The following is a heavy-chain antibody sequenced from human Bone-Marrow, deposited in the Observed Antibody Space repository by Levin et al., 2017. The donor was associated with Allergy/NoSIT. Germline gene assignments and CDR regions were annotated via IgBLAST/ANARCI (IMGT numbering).Heavy chain of an antibody. CDR2: IYYSGST. CDR3: ARITRLRVAAGTPRYWYFDR. V-gene: IGHV4-28*01. CDR1: GYSISSSNW. D-gene: IGHD6-13*01. Sequence: SCAVSGYSISSSNWWGWIRQPPGKGLEWIGYIYYSGSTYYNPSLKSRVTMSVDTSKNQFSLKLSSVTAVDTAVYYCARITRLRVAAGTPRYWYFDRWGRGTLVTVSS. J-gene: IGHJ2*01.